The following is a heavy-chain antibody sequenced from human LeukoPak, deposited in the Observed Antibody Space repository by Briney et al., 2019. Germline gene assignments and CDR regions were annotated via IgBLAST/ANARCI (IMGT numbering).Heavy chain of an antibody. CDR3: ARDRSRIVVAPSGYFDY. V-gene: IGHV3-48*01. Sequence: PGGSLRLSCAASGFIFSGDSMSWVRHAPGKGLEWVSYISTTSTTIYYADSVKGRFTISRDNAKNSLYLQMNSLRAEDAAIYYCARDRSRIVVAPSGYFDYWGQGTLVTVSS. CDR1: GFIFSGDS. J-gene: IGHJ4*02. D-gene: IGHD1-26*01. CDR2: ISTTSTTI.